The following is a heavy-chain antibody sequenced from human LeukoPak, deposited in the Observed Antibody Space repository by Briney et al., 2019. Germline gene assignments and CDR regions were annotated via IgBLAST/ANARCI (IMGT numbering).Heavy chain of an antibody. V-gene: IGHV1-18*01. CDR2: ISAYNGNT. J-gene: IGHJ2*01. CDR3: ARDAPTPLWLRVSRWYFDL. CDR1: GYTFTSYG. D-gene: IGHD5-18*01. Sequence: ASVKVSCKASGYTFTSYGISWVRQAPGQGLEWMGWISAYNGNTNYAQKLQGRVTMTTDTSTSTAYMELRSLRSDDTAVYYCARDAPTPLWLRVSRWYFDLWGRGTLVTVSS.